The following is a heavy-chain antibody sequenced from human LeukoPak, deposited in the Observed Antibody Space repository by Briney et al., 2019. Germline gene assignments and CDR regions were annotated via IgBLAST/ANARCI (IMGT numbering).Heavy chain of an antibody. CDR1: DGSISGYY. D-gene: IGHD3-22*01. Sequence: SETLSLTCTVSDGSISGYYWSWFRQSPAKGLESLGYIYYTGSTNYNPSLKSRVTISVDTSKNQFSLKLSSVTAADTAVYYCAATKYYYDSSGYFGFDYGGQGTVVTVSS. CDR3: AATKYYYDSSGYFGFDY. V-gene: IGHV4-59*08. J-gene: IGHJ4*02. CDR2: IYYTGST.